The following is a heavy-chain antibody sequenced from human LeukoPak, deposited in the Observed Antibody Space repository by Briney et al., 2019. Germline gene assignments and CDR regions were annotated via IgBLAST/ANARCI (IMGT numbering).Heavy chain of an antibody. J-gene: IGHJ4*02. Sequence: PSETLSLTCTVSGGSISSYYWSWIRQPPGKGLEWIGYIYYSGSTNYNPSLKSRVTISVDTSKNQFSLKLSSVTAADTAVYYCARGFGYSYGYWGQGTLVTVSS. D-gene: IGHD5-18*01. V-gene: IGHV4-59*01. CDR1: GGSISSYY. CDR2: IYYSGST. CDR3: ARGFGYSYGY.